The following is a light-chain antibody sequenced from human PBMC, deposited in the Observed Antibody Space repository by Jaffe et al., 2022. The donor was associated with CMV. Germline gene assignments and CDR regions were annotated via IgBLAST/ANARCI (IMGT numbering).Light chain of an antibody. CDR1: SSDLGAYNY. CDR2: AVS. Sequence: QSALTQPASVSGSPGQSITISCAGSSSDLGAYNYVSWYQQHPGKAPKLMIYAVSDRPSGVSTRFSGSKSGNTASLTISGLQTEDEANYYCMSYTTSSTWVFGGGTKVTVL. V-gene: IGLV2-14*01. J-gene: IGLJ3*02. CDR3: MSYTTSSTWV.